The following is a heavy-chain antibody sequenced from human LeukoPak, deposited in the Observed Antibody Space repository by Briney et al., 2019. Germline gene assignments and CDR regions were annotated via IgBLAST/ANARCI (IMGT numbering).Heavy chain of an antibody. CDR1: GGSIRSYY. Sequence: SETLSLTCTVSGGSIRSYYWSWIRQPAGKGLDWIGRIYSSGTTNYNPSLKSRVTMSIDTSKNQFSLKLSSVTAADTAVYYCARRPRCSSTSCYRRGYYYGMDVWGQGTTVTVSS. J-gene: IGHJ6*02. CDR2: IYSSGTT. V-gene: IGHV4-4*07. D-gene: IGHD2-2*01. CDR3: ARRPRCSSTSCYRRGYYYGMDV.